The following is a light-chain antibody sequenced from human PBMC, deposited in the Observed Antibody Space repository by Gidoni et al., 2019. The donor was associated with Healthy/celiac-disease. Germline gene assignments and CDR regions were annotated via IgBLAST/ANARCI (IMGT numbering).Light chain of an antibody. V-gene: IGKV1-39*01. CDR3: QQSYSTLS. J-gene: IGKJ4*01. Sequence: DIQMTQSPSSLSASVGDRVTITGRASQSISSYLNWYQQKPGKAPKLLIYAASSLQSGVPSRFSGSGSGTDFTLTISRLQPEDFATYYCQQSYSTLSFGGGTKVEIK. CDR1: QSISSY. CDR2: AAS.